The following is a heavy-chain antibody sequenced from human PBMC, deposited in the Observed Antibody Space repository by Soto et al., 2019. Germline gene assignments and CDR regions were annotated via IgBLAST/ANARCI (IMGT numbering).Heavy chain of an antibody. CDR3: ARDNRGLYIWNPWWFDP. V-gene: IGHV1-18*01. Sequence: ASVKVSCKASGYTFTSYGISWVRQAPGQGLEWMGWISAYNGNTNYAQKLQGRVTMTTDTSTSTAYMELRSLRSDDTAVYYCARDNRGLYIWNPWWFDPWGNGPLVTVSS. CDR1: GYTFTSYG. D-gene: IGHD1-20*01. J-gene: IGHJ5*02. CDR2: ISAYNGNT.